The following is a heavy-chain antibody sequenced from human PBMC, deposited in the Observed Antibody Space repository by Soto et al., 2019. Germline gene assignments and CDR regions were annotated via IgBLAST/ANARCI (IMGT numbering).Heavy chain of an antibody. CDR1: GFTFSSYS. Sequence: GGSLRLSCVASGFTFSSYSMVWVRQAPGKGLEWVSYISSSSSTIYYADSVKGRFTISRDNAKNSLYLQMNGLRAEDTAVYYCARDRYSTAWIDGYWGQGTLVTVSS. D-gene: IGHD6-19*01. V-gene: IGHV3-48*04. CDR2: ISSSSSTI. CDR3: ARDRYSTAWIDGY. J-gene: IGHJ4*02.